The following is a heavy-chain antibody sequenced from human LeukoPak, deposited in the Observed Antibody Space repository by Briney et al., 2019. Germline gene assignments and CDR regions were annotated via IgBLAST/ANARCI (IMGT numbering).Heavy chain of an antibody. CDR3: ARALVGYCSGSSCYTLDC. V-gene: IGHV1-46*03. J-gene: IGHJ4*02. CDR2: INPSGGST. CDR1: GYTFTSYY. Sequence: GASVKVSCKASGYTFTSYYMHWVRQAPGQGLEWMGIINPSGGSTSYAQKFQGRVTMTRDTSTSTVYMELSSLRSEDTAVYYCARALVGYCSGSSCYTLDCWGQGTLVTVSS. D-gene: IGHD2-15*01.